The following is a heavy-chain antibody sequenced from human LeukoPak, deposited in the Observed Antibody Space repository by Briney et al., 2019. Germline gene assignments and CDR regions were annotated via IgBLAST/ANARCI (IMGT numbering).Heavy chain of an antibody. CDR3: AKVVGVDIVATNDP. Sequence: GGSLRLSCAASGFTFSSYGMHWVRQAPGKGLEWVAVISYDGSNKYYADSVKGRFTISRDNSKNTLYLQMNSLRAEDTAVYYCAKVVGVDIVATNDPWGQGTLVTVSS. CDR2: ISYDGSNK. J-gene: IGHJ5*02. D-gene: IGHD5-12*01. CDR1: GFTFSSYG. V-gene: IGHV3-30*18.